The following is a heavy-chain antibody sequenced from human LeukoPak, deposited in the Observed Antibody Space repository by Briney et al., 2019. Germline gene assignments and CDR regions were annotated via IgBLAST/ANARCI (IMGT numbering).Heavy chain of an antibody. CDR3: ARQLADSSGWYSDAFDI. CDR1: GGSISSYY. CDR2: IYYSGST. Sequence: PSETLSLTCTVSGGSISSYYWSWIRQPPGKGLEWIGYIYYSGSTNYNPSLKSRVTISVDTSKNQFSLKLSSVTAADTAVYYCARQLADSSGWYSDAFDIWGQGTMVTVSS. J-gene: IGHJ3*02. V-gene: IGHV4-59*08. D-gene: IGHD6-19*01.